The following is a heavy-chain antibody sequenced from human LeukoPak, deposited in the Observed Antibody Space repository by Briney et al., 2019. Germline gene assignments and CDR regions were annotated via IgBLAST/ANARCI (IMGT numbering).Heavy chain of an antibody. D-gene: IGHD3-9*01. V-gene: IGHV4-34*01. CDR3: ARGPRGILTGYYLVSWFDP. CDR2: INHSGST. Sequence: SETLSLTCAVYGGSFSGYYWSWIRQPPGKGLEWIGEINHSGSTNYNPSLKSRVTISVDTSKNQFSLKLSSVTAADTAVYYCARGPRGILTGYYLVSWFDPWGQGTLVTVSS. J-gene: IGHJ5*02. CDR1: GGSFSGYY.